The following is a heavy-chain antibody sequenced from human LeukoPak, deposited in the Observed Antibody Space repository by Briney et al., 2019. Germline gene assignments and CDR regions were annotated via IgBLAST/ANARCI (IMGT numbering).Heavy chain of an antibody. Sequence: ASVKASCKASGYSFTTYYIHWVRQAPGHGLEWMGRINPISGGTDFAQKFRGRVTMTRDTSINTAYMELSSLGFDDTAIYYCARLSRLEPLHNWGQGTQVTVSS. D-gene: IGHD3-16*02. CDR1: GYSFTTYY. CDR3: ARLSRLEPLHN. J-gene: IGHJ4*01. CDR2: INPISGGT. V-gene: IGHV1-2*06.